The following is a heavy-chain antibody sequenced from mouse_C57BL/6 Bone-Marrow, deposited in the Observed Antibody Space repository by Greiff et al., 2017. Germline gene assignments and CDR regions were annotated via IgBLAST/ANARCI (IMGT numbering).Heavy chain of an antibody. CDR1: GYTFTSYW. Sequence: QVQLQQSGAELVKPGASVKMSCKASGYTFTSYWITWVKQRPGQGLEWIGDIYPGSGSTNYNEKLKSKATLTVDTSSSTAYMQLSSLTSEDSAVYYGARPYYSNYWYFDVWGRGTRVTVSS. CDR2: IYPGSGST. D-gene: IGHD2-5*01. CDR3: ARPYYSNYWYFDV. J-gene: IGHJ1*03. V-gene: IGHV1-55*01.